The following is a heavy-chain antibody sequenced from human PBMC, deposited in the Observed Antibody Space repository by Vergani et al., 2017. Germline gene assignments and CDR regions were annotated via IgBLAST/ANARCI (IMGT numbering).Heavy chain of an antibody. J-gene: IGHJ5*02. V-gene: IGHV7-4-1*02. CDR1: GFTFTSSA. CDR2: INTNTETP. CDR3: ARAKRGRIAVSAADT. Sequence: QLVQSGPEVKKPGTSVKVSCKASGFTFTSSAMQWVRQAPGQGLEWLGWINTNTETPTYAQAFTGRFVFSLDTSVNPAFLQISGLTAEDTALYYCARAKRGRIAVSAADTWGQGTLVTVSS. D-gene: IGHD6-19*01.